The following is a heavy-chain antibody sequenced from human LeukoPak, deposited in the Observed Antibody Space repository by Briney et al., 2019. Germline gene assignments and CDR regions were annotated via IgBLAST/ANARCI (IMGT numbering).Heavy chain of an antibody. J-gene: IGHJ6*03. D-gene: IGHD3-16*01. CDR3: ARHPRAGGYYYMDV. V-gene: IGHV3-7*01. Sequence: PGGSLRLSCAASGFTFSSYWMSWVRQAPGKGLEWVANIKQDGSEKYYVDSVKGRFTISRDNAKNSLYLQMNSLRAEDTAVYYCARHPRAGGYYYMDVWGKGTTVTISS. CDR1: GFTFSSYW. CDR2: IKQDGSEK.